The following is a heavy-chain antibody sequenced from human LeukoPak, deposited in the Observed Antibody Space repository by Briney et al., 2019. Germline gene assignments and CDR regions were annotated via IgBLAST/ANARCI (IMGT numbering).Heavy chain of an antibody. J-gene: IGHJ6*04. Sequence: GGSLRLSCVASGFTFSSSNLNWVCQAPGKGLEWVSYISSSGSTIYYADSVKGRFTISRDNAKNSLYLQMNSLRAEDTAVYYCAELGITMIGGVWGKGTTVTISS. D-gene: IGHD3-10*02. V-gene: IGHV3-48*03. CDR2: ISSSGSTI. CDR1: GFTFSSSN. CDR3: AELGITMIGGV.